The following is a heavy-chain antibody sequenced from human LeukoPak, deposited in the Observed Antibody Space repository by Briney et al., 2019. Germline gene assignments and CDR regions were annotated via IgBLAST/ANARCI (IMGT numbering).Heavy chain of an antibody. Sequence: GGSLRLSCAPSGFIFSDYFMSWVRQAPGKGLEWLSYITNSGTTIYYADSVKGRFTISRDNVRNSLYLQMNSLRAEDTAVYYCARVPPSSTTNFDFWGQGTLVTVSS. J-gene: IGHJ4*02. V-gene: IGHV3-11*01. D-gene: IGHD5/OR15-5a*01. CDR2: ITNSGTTI. CDR3: ARVPPSSTTNFDF. CDR1: GFIFSDYF.